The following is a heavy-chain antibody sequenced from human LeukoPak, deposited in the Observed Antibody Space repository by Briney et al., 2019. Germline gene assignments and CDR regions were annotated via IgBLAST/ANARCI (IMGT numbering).Heavy chain of an antibody. CDR1: GGSMSSYY. CDR2: VYYSGST. D-gene: IGHD3-22*01. Sequence: SETLSLTCTVSGGSMSSYYWNWIRLPPGKGLEWIGYVYYSGSTNYNPSLKSRVTISVDTSKNLFSLKLSSVTAADTALYYCARTYYYDTSGTGFEHWGQGTLVTVSS. CDR3: ARTYYYDTSGTGFEH. J-gene: IGHJ5*02. V-gene: IGHV4-59*01.